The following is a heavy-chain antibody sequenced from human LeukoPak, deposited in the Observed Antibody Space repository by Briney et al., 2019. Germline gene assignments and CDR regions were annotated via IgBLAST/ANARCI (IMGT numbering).Heavy chain of an antibody. CDR2: IKQDGSEK. CDR3: ARDVEMYSSTWSDAFDI. D-gene: IGHD6-13*01. J-gene: IGHJ3*02. CDR1: GFTFSSYW. Sequence: GGSLRLSCAASGFTFSSYWMSWVRQAPGKGLEWVANIKQDGSEKYYVDSVKGRFTISRDNAKNSLYLQMNSLRAEDTAVHYCARDVEMYSSTWSDAFDIWGQGTMVTVSS. V-gene: IGHV3-7*01.